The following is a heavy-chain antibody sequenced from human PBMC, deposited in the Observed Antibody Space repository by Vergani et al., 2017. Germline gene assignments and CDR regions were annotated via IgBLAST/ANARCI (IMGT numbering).Heavy chain of an antibody. CDR1: GGTFSSYA. CDR3: ARVGASSGWYENWFDP. Sequence: QVQLVQSGAEVKKPGSSVKVSCKASGGTFSSYAISWVRQAPGQGLEWVGGIIPIFGTANYAQKFQGRVTITADESTSTAYMGLSSLRSEDTAVYYCARVGASSGWYENWFDPWGQGTLVTVSS. J-gene: IGHJ5*02. V-gene: IGHV1-69*12. CDR2: IIPIFGTA. D-gene: IGHD6-19*01.